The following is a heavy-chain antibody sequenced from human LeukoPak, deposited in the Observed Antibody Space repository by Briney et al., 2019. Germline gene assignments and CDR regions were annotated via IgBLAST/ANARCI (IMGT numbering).Heavy chain of an antibody. CDR1: GGTFSSYA. Sequence: SSVKVSCKASGGTFSSYAISWVRQAPGQGLEWMGGIIPIFGTANYAQKFQGRVTITADESTSTAYMELSSLRSEDTAVYHCARSSYYDILTGYYGGNFDYWGQGTLVTVSS. CDR2: IIPIFGTA. J-gene: IGHJ4*02. D-gene: IGHD3-9*01. CDR3: ARSSYYDILTGYYGGNFDY. V-gene: IGHV1-69*01.